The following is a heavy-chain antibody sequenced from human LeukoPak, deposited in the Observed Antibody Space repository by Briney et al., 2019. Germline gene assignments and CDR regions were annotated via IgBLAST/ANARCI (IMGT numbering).Heavy chain of an antibody. CDR2: IIPILGIA. J-gene: IGHJ6*04. CDR1: VGTFTISA. Sequence: ASVNVSLNSAVGTFTISAYRWVWQAPGQGLEWMGRIIPILGIANYAQKFQGRVTITADKSTSTAYMELSSLRFEDTAVYYCASSHEDILVVPAALYCGMDVRGERSTVSVSS. CDR3: ASSHEDILVVPAALYCGMDV. D-gene: IGHD2-2*01. V-gene: IGHV1-69*04.